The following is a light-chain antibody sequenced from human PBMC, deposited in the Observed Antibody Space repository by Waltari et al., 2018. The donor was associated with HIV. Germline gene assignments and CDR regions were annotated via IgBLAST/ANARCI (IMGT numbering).Light chain of an antibody. J-gene: IGLJ2*01. CDR3: ASWDDNPRTYVV. V-gene: IGLV1-47*01. CDR1: TSNIGVRF. Sequence: QSVLTQPPSASGAPGQRVTISCSGSTSNIGVRFVYWYQQLPGAAPKLLVYRNDQRHSVVPARFSASKSGTSASLTISGLRSEDEADYFCASWDDNPRTYVVFGGGTKLTVL. CDR2: RND.